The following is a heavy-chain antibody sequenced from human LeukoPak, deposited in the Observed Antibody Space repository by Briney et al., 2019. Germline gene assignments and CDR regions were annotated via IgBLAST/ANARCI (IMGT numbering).Heavy chain of an antibody. V-gene: IGHV4-59*08. CDR3: ARHRHYDSSGYYYLDY. J-gene: IGHJ4*02. CDR1: GGSIRAYY. CDR2: IYYSGST. D-gene: IGHD3-22*01. Sequence: KPSETLSLTCTVSGGSIRAYYWSWIRQPPGKGLEWIGYIYYSGSTNYNPSLKSRVTISVDTSKNQLSLKLSSVTAADTAVYYCARHRHYDSSGYYYLDYWGQGALITVSS.